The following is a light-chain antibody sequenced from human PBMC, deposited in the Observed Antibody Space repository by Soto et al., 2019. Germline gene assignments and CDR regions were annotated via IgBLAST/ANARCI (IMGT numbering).Light chain of an antibody. CDR2: GNG. CDR3: QSYDSSLSGPVV. Sequence: QPVLTQPPSVSGAPGQRVTISCTGSSSNIGAGYDVHWYQQLPGTAPKLLIYGNGNRPSGVPDRFSGSKSGTSASLAITGLQAEDEADYYCQSYDSSLSGPVVVGGGTQLTVL. CDR1: SSNIGAGYD. V-gene: IGLV1-40*01. J-gene: IGLJ2*01.